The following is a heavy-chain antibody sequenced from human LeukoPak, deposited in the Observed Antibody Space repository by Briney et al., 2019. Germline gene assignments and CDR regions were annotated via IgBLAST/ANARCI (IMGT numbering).Heavy chain of an antibody. J-gene: IGHJ4*02. Sequence: PGGSLRLSCAASGFTVSSNYMSWVRQAPGKGLEWVSVIYSGGTTYYADSVKGRFTISRDDSKNTLYIEMNSLRVEDTAVYYCATISSGWYYFDYWGQGTLVTVSS. D-gene: IGHD6-19*01. V-gene: IGHV3-66*01. CDR3: ATISSGWYYFDY. CDR1: GFTVSSNY. CDR2: IYSGGTT.